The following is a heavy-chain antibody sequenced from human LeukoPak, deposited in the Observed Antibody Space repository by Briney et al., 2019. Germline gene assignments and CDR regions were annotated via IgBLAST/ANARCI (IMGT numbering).Heavy chain of an antibody. V-gene: IGHV3-66*01. CDR3: ARGRRGSTYAADYMDV. J-gene: IGHJ6*03. D-gene: IGHD2-8*01. CDR2: IYSGGST. Sequence: GGSLRLSCAASGFTLSSNYMSWVRQAPGKGLDCVAFIYSGGSTYYSDSVKGRFTISRDDSKNTLYLQMNSVRAEDTAVYYCARGRRGSTYAADYMDVWGKGTTVTISS. CDR1: GFTLSSNY.